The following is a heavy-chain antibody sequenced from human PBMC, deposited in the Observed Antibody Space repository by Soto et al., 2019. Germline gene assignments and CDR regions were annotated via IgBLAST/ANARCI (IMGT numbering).Heavy chain of an antibody. CDR3: AKVLSGYSYPYYYYGMYV. CDR1: GFTFSSYA. V-gene: IGHV3-23*01. CDR2: ISCSCGST. D-gene: IGHD3-22*01. J-gene: IGHJ6*02. Sequence: GGSLILSCAPSGFTFSSYAMSWVRQAPVKVLEWVPAISCSCGSTYYPESVKGRFTISRDNSKNTVYLQMNSLRAEDTAVYYCAKVLSGYSYPYYYYGMYVCGQGSTVTVS.